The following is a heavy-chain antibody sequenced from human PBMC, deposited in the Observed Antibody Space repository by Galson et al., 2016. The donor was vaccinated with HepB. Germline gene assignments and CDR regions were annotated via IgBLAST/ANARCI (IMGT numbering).Heavy chain of an antibody. J-gene: IGHJ4*02. Sequence: SLRLSCAASGFTFSSYGMNWVRQAPGKGLEWVPYISGRSTIYYADSVKGRFIISRDNAKNSLYLQMNSLRDEDTAVYYCARRLDSWGQGTLVTVSS. V-gene: IGHV3-48*02. CDR2: ISGRSTI. CDR1: GFTFSSYG. CDR3: ARRLDS.